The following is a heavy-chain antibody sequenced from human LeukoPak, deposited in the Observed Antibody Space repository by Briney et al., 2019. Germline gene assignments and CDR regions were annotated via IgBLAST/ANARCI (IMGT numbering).Heavy chain of an antibody. CDR3: ACDDILTGYFPVDC. Sequence: GGSLRLSCAASGFTFSSYWMSWVRQAPGRGLEWVANIKQDGSEKYYVDSVKGRFTISRDNAKNSLYLQMNSLRAEDTAVYYCACDDILTGYFPVDCWGQGTLVTVSS. CDR2: IKQDGSEK. D-gene: IGHD3-9*01. J-gene: IGHJ4*02. V-gene: IGHV3-7*01. CDR1: GFTFSSYW.